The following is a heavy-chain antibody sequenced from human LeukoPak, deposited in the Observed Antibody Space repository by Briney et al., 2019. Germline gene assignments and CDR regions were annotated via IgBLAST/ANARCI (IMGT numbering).Heavy chain of an antibody. Sequence: GGSLRLSCAASGFTFDDYAMHWVRQAPGKGLEWVSGISWNSGSIGYADSVKGRFTISRDNAKNSLYLQMNSLRAEDTAIYYCAKGTGDTAYYFDFWGQGVLVTVSS. V-gene: IGHV3-9*01. J-gene: IGHJ4*02. D-gene: IGHD7-27*01. CDR1: GFTFDDYA. CDR2: ISWNSGSI. CDR3: AKGTGDTAYYFDF.